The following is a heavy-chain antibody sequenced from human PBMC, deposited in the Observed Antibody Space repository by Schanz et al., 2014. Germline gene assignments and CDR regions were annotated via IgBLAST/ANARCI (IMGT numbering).Heavy chain of an antibody. J-gene: IGHJ4*02. CDR3: ARDGEAAAGCDY. Sequence: QVQLVQSGAEVKKPGASVRLSCEASGYTFTSYDINWVRQATGQGLEWMGWMNSKTGNTGYAQRFQGRVTMTRDTSTSTVYMELSSLRSEDTAVYYCARDGEAAAGCDYWGQGTLGTVSS. CDR1: GYTFTSYD. CDR2: MNSKTGNT. D-gene: IGHD6-13*01. V-gene: IGHV1-8*01.